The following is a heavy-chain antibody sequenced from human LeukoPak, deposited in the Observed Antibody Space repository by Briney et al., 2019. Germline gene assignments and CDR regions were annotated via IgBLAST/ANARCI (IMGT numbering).Heavy chain of an antibody. Sequence: GGSLRLSCAAPGFTFSSYGMHWVRQAPGKGLEWVAVISYDGSNKYYADSVKGRFTISRDNSKNTLYLQMNSLRAEDTAVYYCAAFPIRALDAFDIWGQGTMVTVSS. V-gene: IGHV3-30*03. D-gene: IGHD2/OR15-2a*01. J-gene: IGHJ3*02. CDR2: ISYDGSNK. CDR3: AAFPIRALDAFDI. CDR1: GFTFSSYG.